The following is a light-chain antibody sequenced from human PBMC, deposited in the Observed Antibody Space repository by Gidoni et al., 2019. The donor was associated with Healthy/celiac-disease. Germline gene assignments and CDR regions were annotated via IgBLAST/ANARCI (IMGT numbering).Light chain of an antibody. V-gene: IGKV3-20*01. CDR3: QQYGSSPRT. CDR2: GAS. J-gene: IGKJ3*01. CDR1: QSVSSSY. Sequence: PGTLSLSPGERATLSCRASQSVSSSYLAWYQQKPGQAPRLLIYGASSMATGIPDRFSGSGSGTDFTLTISRLEPEDFAVYYCQQYGSSPRTFGPGTKVDIK.